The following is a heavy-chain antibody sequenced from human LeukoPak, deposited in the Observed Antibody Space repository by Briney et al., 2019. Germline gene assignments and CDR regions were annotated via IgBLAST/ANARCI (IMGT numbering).Heavy chain of an antibody. Sequence: SETLSLTCTVSGGSISSSSYYWGWNRQPPGKGLEWIGSIYYSGSTYYNPSLKSRVTISVDTSKNQFSLKLSSVTAADTAVYYCARGDSSGHQFDPWGQGTLVTVSS. D-gene: IGHD3-22*01. CDR3: ARGDSSGHQFDP. CDR1: GGSISSSSYY. V-gene: IGHV4-39*01. CDR2: IYYSGST. J-gene: IGHJ5*02.